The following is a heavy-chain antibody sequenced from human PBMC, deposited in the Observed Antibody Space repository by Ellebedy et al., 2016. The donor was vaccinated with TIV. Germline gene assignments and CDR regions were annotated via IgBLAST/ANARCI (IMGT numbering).Heavy chain of an antibody. CDR1: GFTFSSYG. CDR2: IRDSGGTT. J-gene: IGHJ4*02. Sequence: GESLKISCAASGFTFSSYGMHWVRQAPGKGLEWLSSIRDSGGTTYYADSVKGRFTISTDNSKSTLYLQMNSLSAEDTATYYCARDHWGGYGTGPASQHDSWGQGTLVTVSS. CDR3: ARDHWGGYGTGPASQHDS. D-gene: IGHD2-21*01. V-gene: IGHV3-23*01.